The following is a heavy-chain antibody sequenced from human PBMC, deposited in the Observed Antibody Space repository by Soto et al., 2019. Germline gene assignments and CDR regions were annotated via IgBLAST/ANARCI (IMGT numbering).Heavy chain of an antibody. V-gene: IGHV3-74*01. Sequence: EVQLVESGGGLVQPGGSLRLSCADSGFSFSSYWMHWVRQGPGKGLVWVSRINTDGSSTNYADSVKGRFTISRDNAKNTVYLQMNSLRAEDTGVYYCARSPGGYYIDWGQGKMVTVSS. CDR3: ARSPGGYYID. J-gene: IGHJ3*01. CDR1: GFSFSSYW. D-gene: IGHD3-9*01. CDR2: INTDGSST.